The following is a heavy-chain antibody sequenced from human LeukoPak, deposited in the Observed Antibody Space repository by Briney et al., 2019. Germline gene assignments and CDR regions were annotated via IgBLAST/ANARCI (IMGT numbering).Heavy chain of an antibody. CDR3: ARLIMVRGASDYYYYYMDV. CDR2: IYPGDSDT. D-gene: IGHD3-10*01. Sequence: GESLKISCKASGYIFTSYWIGWVRPVPGKGLEWMGIIYPGDSDTRYSPSFQGQVTISADKSISTAYLQWSSLKASDTAMYYCARLIMVRGASDYYYYYMDVWGKGTTVTVSS. CDR1: GYIFTSYW. V-gene: IGHV5-51*01. J-gene: IGHJ6*03.